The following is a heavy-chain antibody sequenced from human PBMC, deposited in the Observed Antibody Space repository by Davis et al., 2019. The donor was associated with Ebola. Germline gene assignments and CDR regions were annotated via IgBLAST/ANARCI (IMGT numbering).Heavy chain of an antibody. Sequence: GESLKISCAASGFTLSGCGLHWVRQPPGKGLEWVAVIWYDGRNQYYADFVKGRFTISRDNSKNTLSLQMNSLRAEDTAVYYCVRDTYYYYNTMDVWGKGTTVTVSS. CDR3: VRDTYYYYNTMDV. V-gene: IGHV3-33*01. CDR1: GFTLSGCG. J-gene: IGHJ6*04. CDR2: IWYDGRNQ.